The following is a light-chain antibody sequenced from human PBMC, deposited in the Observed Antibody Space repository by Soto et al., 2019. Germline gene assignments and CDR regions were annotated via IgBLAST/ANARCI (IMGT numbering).Light chain of an antibody. V-gene: IGKV1-27*01. CDR2: AAS. J-gene: IGKJ1*01. CDR3: QQYNNWPRT. CDR1: QGIRNY. Sequence: DIQMTQSPSSLSASVGDRVNITCRASQGIRNYLAWYQQKPGKVPTLLIYAASTLQSGVPSRFGGSGSGTDFTLTISSLQSEDFAVYYCQQYNNWPRTFGQGTKVDIK.